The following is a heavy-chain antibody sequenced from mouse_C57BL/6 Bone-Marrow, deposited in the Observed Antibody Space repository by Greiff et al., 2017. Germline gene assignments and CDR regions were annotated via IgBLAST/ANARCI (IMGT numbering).Heavy chain of an antibody. Sequence: EVQLQESGPGLVKPSQSLSLTCSVTGYSITSGYYWNWIRQFPGNKLEWMGYISYDGSNNYNPSLKNRISITRDTSKNQFFLTLNSVTTEDTATYYCARRGGNTWFAYWGQGTLVTVSA. CDR2: ISYDGSN. CDR1: GYSITSGYY. V-gene: IGHV3-6*01. J-gene: IGHJ3*01. D-gene: IGHD2-1*01. CDR3: ARRGGNTWFAY.